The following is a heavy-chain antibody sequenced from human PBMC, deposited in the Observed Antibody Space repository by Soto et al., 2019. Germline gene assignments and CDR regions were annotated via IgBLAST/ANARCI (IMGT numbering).Heavy chain of an antibody. CDR1: GGSISSSSYY. CDR3: ARRGSSSWYGY. J-gene: IGHJ4*02. D-gene: IGHD6-13*01. CDR2: IYYSGST. V-gene: IGHV4-39*01. Sequence: SETLSLTCTVSGGSISSSSYYWGWIRQPPGKGLEWIGSIYYSGSTYYNPSLKSRVTISVDTSKNQFSLKLSSVTAADTAVYYCARRGSSSWYGYWGQGTLVTVPQ.